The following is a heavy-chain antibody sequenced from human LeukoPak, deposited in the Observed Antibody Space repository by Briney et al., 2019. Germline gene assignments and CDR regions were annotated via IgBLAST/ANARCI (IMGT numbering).Heavy chain of an antibody. CDR3: ARDWSGGAAAVYY. D-gene: IGHD6-13*01. CDR1: GYTFTGYY. V-gene: IGHV1-2*02. CDR2: INPNNGGT. Sequence: GASVKVSCKASGYTFTGYYMRWVRQAPGQGLEWMGWINPNNGGTNYAQKFQGRVTMTRDTSINTAYMELSRLRSDDTAVYYCARDWSGGAAAVYYWGQGTLVTVSS. J-gene: IGHJ4*02.